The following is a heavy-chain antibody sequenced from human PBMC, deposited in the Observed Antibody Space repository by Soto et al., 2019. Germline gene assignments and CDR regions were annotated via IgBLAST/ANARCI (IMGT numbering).Heavy chain of an antibody. CDR2: IYYSGST. J-gene: IGHJ5*02. CDR1: GGSISSYY. CDR3: ARLVRYCSGGSCYVGGFDP. Sequence: QVQLQESGPGLVKPSETLSLTCTVSGGSISSYYWSWIRQPPGKGLEWIGYIYYSGSTNYNPSLKSRVTRSVDTSKNQFSLKLSSVTAADTAVYYCARLVRYCSGGSCYVGGFDPWGQGTLVTVSS. D-gene: IGHD2-15*01. V-gene: IGHV4-59*01.